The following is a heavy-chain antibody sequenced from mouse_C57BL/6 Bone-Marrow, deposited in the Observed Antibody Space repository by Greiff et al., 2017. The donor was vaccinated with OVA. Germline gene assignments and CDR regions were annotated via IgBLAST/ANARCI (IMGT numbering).Heavy chain of an antibody. Sequence: EVKLMESGGGLVQPGGSLKLSCAASGFTFSDYYMYWVRQTPEKRLEWVAYISNGGGSTYYPDTVKGRFTISRDNAKNTLYLQMSRLKSEDTAMYYCARHGVYAMDYWGQGTSVTVSS. CDR1: GFTFSDYY. CDR2: ISNGGGST. CDR3: ARHGVYAMDY. V-gene: IGHV5-12*01. J-gene: IGHJ4*01.